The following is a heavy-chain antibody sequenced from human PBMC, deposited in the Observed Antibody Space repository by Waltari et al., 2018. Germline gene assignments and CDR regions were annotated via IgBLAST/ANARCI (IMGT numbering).Heavy chain of an antibody. V-gene: IGHV1-2*02. D-gene: IGHD3-10*01. Sequence: QVQLVQSGAEVKKPGASVKVSCKASGDTFSGYYMHWVRQAPGQGLEWMGGINPNSGDTTYGQKFQGRVSMTWDTATTTIYLAMIRLRSDDTAVYYCARGREIGWFDPWGQGTLVTVSS. CDR3: ARGREIGWFDP. CDR2: INPNSGDT. CDR1: GDTFSGYY. J-gene: IGHJ5*02.